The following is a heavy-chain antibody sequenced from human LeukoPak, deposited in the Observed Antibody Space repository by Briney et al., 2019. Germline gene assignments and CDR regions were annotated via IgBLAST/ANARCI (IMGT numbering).Heavy chain of an antibody. CDR3: AREPRSRWLDY. CDR2: ISSSSGGTI. V-gene: IGHV3-11*01. CDR1: GFTFSDYY. Sequence: GGSLRLSCAASGFTFSDYYMSWIRQAPGRGLEWISYISSSSGGTIYYTDSVKGRFTISRDNAKNSLYLQMNSLRADDTAVYYCAREPRSRWLDYWGQGTLVTVSS. J-gene: IGHJ4*02. D-gene: IGHD5-24*01.